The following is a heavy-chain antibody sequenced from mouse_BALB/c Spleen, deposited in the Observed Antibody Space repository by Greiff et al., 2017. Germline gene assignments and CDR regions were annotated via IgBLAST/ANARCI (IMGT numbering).Heavy chain of an antibody. V-gene: IGHV1-69*01. CDR2: IDTSDSYT. J-gene: IGHJ2*01. CDR3: ARKKGYYALFDY. Sequence: VQLQQPGAELVMPGASVKMSCKASGYTFTDYWMHWVKQRPGQGLEWIGAIDTSDSYTSYNQKFKGKATLTVDESSSTAYMQLSSLTSEDSAVYYCARKKGYYALFDYWGQGTTLTVSS. CDR1: GYTFTDYW. D-gene: IGHD2-3*01.